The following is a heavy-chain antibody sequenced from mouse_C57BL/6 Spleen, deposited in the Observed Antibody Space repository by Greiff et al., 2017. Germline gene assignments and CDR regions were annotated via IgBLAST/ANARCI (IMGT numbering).Heavy chain of an antibody. V-gene: IGHV3-6*01. CDR2: ISYDGSN. J-gene: IGHJ4*01. D-gene: IGHD1-1*01. CDR1: GYSITSGYY. CDR3: ARDTTTVVDY. Sequence: VQLQQSGPGLVKPSQSLSLTCSVTGYSITSGYYWNWIRQFPGNKLEWMGYISYDGSNNYNPSLKNRISITRDTSKNQFFLKLNSVTTEDTATYYCARDTTTVVDYWGQGTSVTVSS.